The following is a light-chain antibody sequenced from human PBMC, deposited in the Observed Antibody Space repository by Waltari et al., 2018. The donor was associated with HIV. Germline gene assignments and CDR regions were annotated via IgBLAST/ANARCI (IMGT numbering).Light chain of an antibody. V-gene: IGKV3-11*01. J-gene: IGKJ2*01. CDR1: QTVSFY. CDR2: HAS. Sequence: IVLTQSPATLSLSPGERATLPCRASQTVSFYLAWYQQKPGQAPRLLIYHASNRATGIPARFSGSGSGTDFTLTINSLKAEDVAVYYCQQRSNWPPKYTFGQGTKVEIK. CDR3: QQRSNWPPKYT.